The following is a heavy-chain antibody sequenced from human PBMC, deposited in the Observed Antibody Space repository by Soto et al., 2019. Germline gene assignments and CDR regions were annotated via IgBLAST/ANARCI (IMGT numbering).Heavy chain of an antibody. CDR2: ISGSGGST. CDR3: AKDRLSSSSWYCFDY. Sequence: EVQLLESGGGLVQPGGSLRLSCAASGFTFSSYAMSWVRQAPGKGLEWVSAISGSGGSTYYADSVKGRFTISRDNSKNTLDLQMNSLSAEDTAVYYCAKDRLSSSSWYCFDYWGQGTLVTVSS. V-gene: IGHV3-23*01. CDR1: GFTFSSYA. D-gene: IGHD6-13*01. J-gene: IGHJ4*02.